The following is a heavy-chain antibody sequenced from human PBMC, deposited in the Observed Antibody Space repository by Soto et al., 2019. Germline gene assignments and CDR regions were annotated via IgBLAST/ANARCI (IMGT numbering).Heavy chain of an antibody. Sequence: GGSLRLSCAASGFTFSSYSMNWVRQAPGKGLEWVSSISSSSSSYIYYADSVKGRFTISRDNAKNSLYLQMNSLRAEDTAVYYCARSGAAAGGDYWGQGTLVTVSS. V-gene: IGHV3-21*01. CDR2: ISSSSSSYI. J-gene: IGHJ4*02. D-gene: IGHD6-13*01. CDR3: ARSGAAAGGDY. CDR1: GFTFSSYS.